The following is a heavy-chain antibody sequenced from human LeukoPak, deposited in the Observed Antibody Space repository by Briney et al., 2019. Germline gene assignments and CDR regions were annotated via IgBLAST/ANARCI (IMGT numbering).Heavy chain of an antibody. CDR1: GRSISSYY. V-gene: IGHV4-59*01. D-gene: IGHD1-1*01. J-gene: IGHJ2*01. CDR2: IYYSGST. CDR3: ARTRNGRYFDL. Sequence: SETLSLTCTVSGRSISSYYWSWIRQPPGKVLEWIGYIYYSGSTNYNPSLKSRVTISVDTSKNQFSLKLSSVTAADTAVYYCARTRNGRYFDLWGRGTLVTVSS.